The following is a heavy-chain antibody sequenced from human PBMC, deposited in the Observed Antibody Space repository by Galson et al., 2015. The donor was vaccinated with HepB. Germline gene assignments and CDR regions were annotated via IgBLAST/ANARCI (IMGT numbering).Heavy chain of an antibody. CDR2: ISYDGSNK. V-gene: IGHV3-30-3*01. CDR3: ARDFRAVAGHFDY. Sequence: SLRLSCAASGFTFSSYAMHWVRQAPGKGLEWVAVISYDGSNKYYADSVKGRFTISRDNSKNTLYLQMNSLRAEDTAVYYCARDFRAVAGHFDYWGQGTLVTVSS. J-gene: IGHJ4*02. D-gene: IGHD6-19*01. CDR1: GFTFSSYA.